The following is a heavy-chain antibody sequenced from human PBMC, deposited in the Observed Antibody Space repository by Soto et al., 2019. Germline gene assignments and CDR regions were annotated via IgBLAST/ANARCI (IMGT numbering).Heavy chain of an antibody. Sequence: QVQLVQSGAEVKKPGSSVKVSCKASGGTFSSYTISWVRQAPGQGLEWMGRIIPILGIANYAQKFQGRVTITADKSTSTAYMELSSLRSEDPAVYYCAREHVVVAATRSGGGYYYYMDVWGKGTTVTVSS. CDR2: IIPILGIA. V-gene: IGHV1-69*08. J-gene: IGHJ6*03. D-gene: IGHD2-15*01. CDR1: GGTFSSYT. CDR3: AREHVVVAATRSGGGYYYYMDV.